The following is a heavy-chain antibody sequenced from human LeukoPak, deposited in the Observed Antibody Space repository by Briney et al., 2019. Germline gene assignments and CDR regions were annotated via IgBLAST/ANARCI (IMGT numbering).Heavy chain of an antibody. Sequence: GGSLRLSCAASGFTFSSYWMSWVRQAPGKGLEWVANIKQDGSEKYYVDSVKGRFTISRDNAKNSLYLQMNSLRAEDTAVYYCARVRYCSSTSCYGSYYYYYMDVWGKGTTVTISS. V-gene: IGHV3-7*01. CDR2: IKQDGSEK. CDR3: ARVRYCSSTSCYGSYYYYYMDV. J-gene: IGHJ6*03. CDR1: GFTFSSYW. D-gene: IGHD2-2*01.